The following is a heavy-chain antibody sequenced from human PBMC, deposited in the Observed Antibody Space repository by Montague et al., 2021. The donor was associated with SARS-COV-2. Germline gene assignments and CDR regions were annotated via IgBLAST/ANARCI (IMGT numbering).Heavy chain of an antibody. J-gene: IGHJ3*02. D-gene: IGHD3-10*01. CDR1: GASINGYY. V-gene: IGHV4-4*07. CDR2: VFSSGIT. CDR3: ARQARGVGFDI. Sequence: SESLSLTCTVSGASINGYYWTWIRQPAGKGLEWIGRVFSSGITNYNPSLKSRLTMSIDMSKNQFSLKMSSVTAAVTAMYYCARQARGVGFDIWGQGTRVTVSS.